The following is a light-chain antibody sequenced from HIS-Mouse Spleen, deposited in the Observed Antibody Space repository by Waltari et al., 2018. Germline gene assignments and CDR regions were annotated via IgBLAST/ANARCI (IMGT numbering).Light chain of an antibody. J-gene: IGLJ2*01. CDR3: QVWDSSSDHVV. CDR2: DAI. Sequence: SYVLTQPPSVSVAPGKTARRTCGGNNIGSKSVHWYQQKPGQAPVLAVDDAIDRPSGIPERVSGSNSGNTATLTISRVEAGDEADYYCQVWDSSSDHVVFGGGTKLTVL. CDR1: NIGSKS. V-gene: IGLV3-21*03.